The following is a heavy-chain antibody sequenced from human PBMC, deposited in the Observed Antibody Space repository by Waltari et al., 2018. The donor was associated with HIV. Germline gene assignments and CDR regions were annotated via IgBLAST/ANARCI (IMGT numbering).Heavy chain of an antibody. CDR2: INSDGSST. Sequence: EVQLVESGGGLVQPGGSLRLSCAASGFTFSSSWMHWVRQAPGKGLVWVSRINSDGSSTSYADSVKGRFTISRDNAKNTLYLQMNSLRAEDTAVYYCARVQGYSYAVNWFDPWGQGTLVTVSS. V-gene: IGHV3-74*01. CDR3: ARVQGYSYAVNWFDP. D-gene: IGHD5-18*01. CDR1: GFTFSSSW. J-gene: IGHJ5*02.